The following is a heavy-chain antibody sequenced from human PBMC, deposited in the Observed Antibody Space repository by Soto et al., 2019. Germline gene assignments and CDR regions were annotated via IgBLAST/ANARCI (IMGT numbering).Heavy chain of an antibody. CDR1: GFTFSASW. V-gene: IGHV3-74*01. J-gene: IGHJ4*02. CDR3: AKDSTGTTGKTDY. D-gene: IGHD1-1*01. Sequence: GGSLRLSCAASGFTFSASWMHWVRQTPGKGLVWVSHISPDGSSTRDADSVQGRFINSRDNARSTLYLQMNSLRAEDTAVYYCAKDSTGTTGKTDYWGQGTLVTVSS. CDR2: ISPDGSST.